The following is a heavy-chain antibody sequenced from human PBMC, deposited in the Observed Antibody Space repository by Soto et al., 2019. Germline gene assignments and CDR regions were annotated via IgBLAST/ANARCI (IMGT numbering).Heavy chain of an antibody. CDR3: ASISGVYSSSSEEAFDI. J-gene: IGHJ3*02. CDR1: GYSFTSYW. D-gene: IGHD6-6*01. Sequence: PGESLKISCKGSGYSFTSYWIGWVRQMPGKGLEWMGIIYPGDSDTRYSPSFQGQVTISADKSISTAYLQWSSLKASDTAMYYCASISGVYSSSSEEAFDIWAQGTRVTVSS. V-gene: IGHV5-51*01. CDR2: IYPGDSDT.